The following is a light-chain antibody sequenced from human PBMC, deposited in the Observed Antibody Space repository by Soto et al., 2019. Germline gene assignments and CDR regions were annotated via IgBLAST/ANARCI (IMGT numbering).Light chain of an antibody. CDR2: EVS. V-gene: IGKV2D-29*01. CDR3: MQDVELPFT. Sequence: VMTQTPPSLSVTPGPPASMSCKSSQSLLHRDGKTYLYWYLQKPGKPPQLXIYEVSTRFSGVPDRFSASGSGTDFTLEISRVEAEDVGVYYCMQDVELPFTFGGGTKVDIK. J-gene: IGKJ4*01. CDR1: QSLLHRDGKTY.